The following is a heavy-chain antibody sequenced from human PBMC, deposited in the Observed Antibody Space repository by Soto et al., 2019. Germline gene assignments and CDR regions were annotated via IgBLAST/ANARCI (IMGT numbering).Heavy chain of an antibody. V-gene: IGHV1-46*01. Sequence: ASVKVSCKASGYTFTIYYMHWVRQAPGQGLEWMGIINPSGGSTSYAQNLQGRVTMTTDTSTSTAYMELRSLRSDDTAVYYCARESPPADYWGQGTLVTVSS. CDR1: GYTFTIYY. CDR3: ARESPPADY. CDR2: INPSGGST. J-gene: IGHJ4*02.